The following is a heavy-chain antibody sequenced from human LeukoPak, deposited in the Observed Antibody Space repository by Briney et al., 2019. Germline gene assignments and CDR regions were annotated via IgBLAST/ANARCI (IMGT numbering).Heavy chain of an antibody. CDR2: VSGYNGNT. V-gene: IGHV1-18*01. CDR3: ARARPVMITFGGVIIAAY. J-gene: IGHJ4*02. CDR1: GYTFTSHG. D-gene: IGHD3-16*02. Sequence: ASVKVSCKTAGYTFTSHGINWLRQAPGQGLEWMGWVSGYNGNTDYAQKFQGRVTMTTDRSTNTVYMELRSLRADDTAVYYCARARPVMITFGGVIIAAYWGQGTLVSVSS.